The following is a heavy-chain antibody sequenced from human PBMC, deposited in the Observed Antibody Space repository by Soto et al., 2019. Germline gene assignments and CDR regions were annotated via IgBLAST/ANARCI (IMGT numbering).Heavy chain of an antibody. Sequence: ASVKVSCKASGYTFTSYYMHWVRQAPGQGLEWMGIINPSGGSTSYAQKFQGRVTMTRDTSTSTVYMELSSLRSEDTAVYYCATDPYYYDSSRFMDVWRQGTTVPVSS. CDR2: INPSGGST. V-gene: IGHV1-46*01. J-gene: IGHJ6*02. D-gene: IGHD3-22*01. CDR3: ATDPYYYDSSRFMDV. CDR1: GYTFTSYY.